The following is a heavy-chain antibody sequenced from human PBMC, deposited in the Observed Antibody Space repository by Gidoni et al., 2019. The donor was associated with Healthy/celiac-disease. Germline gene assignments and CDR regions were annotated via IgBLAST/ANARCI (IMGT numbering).Heavy chain of an antibody. CDR3: TTDPVAVAGSDDY. CDR2: IKSKTDGGTT. J-gene: IGHJ4*02. V-gene: IGHV3-15*01. D-gene: IGHD6-19*01. Sequence: EVQLVESGGGLVKPGGSLRLSCAASGFTFSNAWMSWVRQAPGKGLEWVGRIKSKTDGGTTDYAAPVKGRFTISRDDSKNTLYLQMNSLKTEDTAVYYCTTDPVAVAGSDDYWGQGTLVTVSS. CDR1: GFTFSNAW.